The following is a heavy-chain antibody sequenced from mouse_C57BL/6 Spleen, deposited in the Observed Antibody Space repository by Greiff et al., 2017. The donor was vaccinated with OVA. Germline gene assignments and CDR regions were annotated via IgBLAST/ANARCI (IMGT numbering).Heavy chain of an antibody. J-gene: IGHJ4*01. D-gene: IGHD1-1*01. Sequence: SGPELVKPGASVKISCKASGYAFSSSWMNWVKQRPGKGLEWIGRIYPGDGDTNYNGKFKGKATLTADKSSSTAYMQLSSLTSEDSAVYFCGITTVVATEAMDYWGQGTSVTVSS. V-gene: IGHV1-82*01. CDR3: GITTVVATEAMDY. CDR1: GYAFSSSW. CDR2: IYPGDGDT.